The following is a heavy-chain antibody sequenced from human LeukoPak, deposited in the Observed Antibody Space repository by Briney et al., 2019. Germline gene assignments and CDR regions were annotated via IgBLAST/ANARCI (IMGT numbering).Heavy chain of an antibody. Sequence: SETLSLTRAVYGGSFSGYYWSWIRQPPGKGLEWIGEINHSGSTNYNPSLKSRVTISVDTSKNQFSLKLSSVTAADTAVYYCARGPYYYYMDVWGKGTTVTVSS. V-gene: IGHV4-34*01. J-gene: IGHJ6*03. CDR2: INHSGST. CDR3: ARGPYYYYMDV. CDR1: GGSFSGYY.